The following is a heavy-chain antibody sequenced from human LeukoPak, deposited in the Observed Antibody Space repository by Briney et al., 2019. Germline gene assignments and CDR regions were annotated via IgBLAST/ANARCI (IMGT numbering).Heavy chain of an antibody. CDR1: GFTFSSYA. CDR2: ISGSGGST. Sequence: GESLRLSCAASGFTFSSYAMSWVRQAPGKGLEWVSAISGSGGSTYYADSVKGRFTISRDNAKNSLYLQMNSLRAEDTAVYYCARDRQTRPDYYGSGSYSPDAFDIWGQGTMVTVSS. CDR3: ARDRQTRPDYYGSGSYSPDAFDI. J-gene: IGHJ3*02. D-gene: IGHD3-10*01. V-gene: IGHV3-23*01.